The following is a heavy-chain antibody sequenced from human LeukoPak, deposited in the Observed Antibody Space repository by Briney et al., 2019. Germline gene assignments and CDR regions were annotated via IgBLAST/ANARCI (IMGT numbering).Heavy chain of an antibody. J-gene: IGHJ4*02. D-gene: IGHD3-22*01. CDR2: ISGSGGST. CDR1: GFTFSSYA. Sequence: GGSLRLSCAASGFTFSSYAMSWVRQAPGKGLEWVSAISGSGGSTYYADSVKGRFTISRDNSKNTLYMQMNSLRAEDTAVYYCAKRPYYDSSGYYLDYWGQGTLVTASS. V-gene: IGHV3-23*01. CDR3: AKRPYYDSSGYYLDY.